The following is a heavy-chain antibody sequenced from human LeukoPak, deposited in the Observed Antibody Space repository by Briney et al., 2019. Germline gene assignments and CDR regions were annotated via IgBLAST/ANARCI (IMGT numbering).Heavy chain of an antibody. V-gene: IGHV4-4*02. CDR1: GGSISSSNW. J-gene: IGHJ6*03. Sequence: SETLSLTCAVSGGSISSSNWWSWVRQPPGKGLEWIGEIYHSGSTNYNPSLKSRVTISVDKSKNQFSLKLSSVTAADTAVYYCAREWELQDYYYYYYMDVWGKGTTVTVSS. CDR2: IYHSGST. CDR3: AREWELQDYYYYYYMDV. D-gene: IGHD1-26*01.